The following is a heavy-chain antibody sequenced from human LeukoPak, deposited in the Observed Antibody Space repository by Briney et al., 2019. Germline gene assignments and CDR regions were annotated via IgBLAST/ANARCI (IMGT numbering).Heavy chain of an antibody. J-gene: IGHJ3*02. CDR3: ARRRIRGRYCSCTSCPGDAFDI. D-gene: IGHD2-2*01. CDR2: IYTSGST. V-gene: IGHV4-4*09. CDR1: GGSISSYY. Sequence: SETLSLTCTVSGGSISSYYWSWIRQPPGKGLEWIGYIYTSGSTNYNPSLKSRVTISVDTSKNQFSLKLSSVTAADTAVYYCARRRIRGRYCSCTSCPGDAFDIWGQGTMVTVSS.